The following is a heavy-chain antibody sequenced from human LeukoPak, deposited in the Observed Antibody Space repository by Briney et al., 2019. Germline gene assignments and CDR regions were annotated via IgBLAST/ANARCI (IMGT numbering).Heavy chain of an antibody. J-gene: IGHJ5*02. CDR2: ISDSTSYI. D-gene: IGHD5-24*01. V-gene: IGHV3-21*01. Sequence: ETLSLTCTVSGGSISSSSYYWGWIRQPPGKGLEWVSSISDSTSYIYYADSLKGRFTISRDNAKNSLYLQMNSLRAEDTAVYYCARGTEMATVGSWFDPWGQGTLVTVSS. CDR1: GGSISSSS. CDR3: ARGTEMATVGSWFDP.